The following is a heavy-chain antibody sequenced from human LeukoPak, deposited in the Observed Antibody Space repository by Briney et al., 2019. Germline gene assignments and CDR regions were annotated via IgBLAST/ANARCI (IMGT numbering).Heavy chain of an antibody. Sequence: GGSLRLSCAASGFTFSRYWMSWVRQSPGKGLEWVRDIKHDGGETYYVDSVKGRFTLYRENAKNSLFLNMNSVRVEDTAVYYCARVTFGSNGPSFEYWGQGTLVTVSS. CDR2: IKHDGGET. D-gene: IGHD1-1*01. J-gene: IGHJ4*02. CDR1: GFTFSRYW. CDR3: ARVTFGSNGPSFEY. V-gene: IGHV3-7*01.